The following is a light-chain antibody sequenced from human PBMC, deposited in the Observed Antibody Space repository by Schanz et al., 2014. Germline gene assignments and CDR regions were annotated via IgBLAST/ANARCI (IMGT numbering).Light chain of an antibody. Sequence: EIVLTQSPATLSLSPGERATLSCRASQSVSSYLAWYQQKPGQAPRLLIYDASNRATGIPARFSGSGSGTDFTLTISSLGPEDFAVYYCQQRSNWPPRTYTSGQGTKLEIK. CDR2: DAS. V-gene: IGKV3-11*01. CDR1: QSVSSY. J-gene: IGKJ2*01. CDR3: QQRSNWPPRTYT.